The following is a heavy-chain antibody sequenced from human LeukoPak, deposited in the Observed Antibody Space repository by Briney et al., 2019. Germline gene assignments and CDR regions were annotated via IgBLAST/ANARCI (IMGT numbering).Heavy chain of an antibody. Sequence: ASVKVSCKASGYTFTSYGISWVRQAPGQGLEGMGWISAYNDNTNYAQKLQGRVTMTTDTSTSTAYMELRSLRSDDTAVYYCARDTLSHYDFWSGYQTSFDYWGQGTLVTVSS. D-gene: IGHD3-3*01. CDR3: ARDTLSHYDFWSGYQTSFDY. CDR1: GYTFTSYG. J-gene: IGHJ4*02. CDR2: ISAYNDNT. V-gene: IGHV1-18*01.